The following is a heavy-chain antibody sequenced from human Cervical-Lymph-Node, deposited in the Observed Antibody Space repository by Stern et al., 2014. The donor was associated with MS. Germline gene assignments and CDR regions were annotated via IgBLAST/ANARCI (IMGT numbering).Heavy chain of an antibody. CDR3: ASSVGELTPEAV. J-gene: IGHJ6*02. CDR2: IIPMFGTA. D-gene: IGHD3-10*01. Sequence: QVKLVQSGAEVKKPGSSVRVSCKASGGTFSSYAISWVRQAPGQGLEWMVGIIPMFGTANYAQKFQGRVTITADDSTTTAYMEVSSLRSEDTAVYYCASSVGELTPEAVWGQGTTVTVFS. V-gene: IGHV1-69*12. CDR1: GGTFSSYA.